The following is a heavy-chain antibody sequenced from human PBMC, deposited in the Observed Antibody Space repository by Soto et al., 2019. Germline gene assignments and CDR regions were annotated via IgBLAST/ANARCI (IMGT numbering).Heavy chain of an antibody. D-gene: IGHD3-10*01. CDR3: ARGGYYGSGRNFDY. J-gene: IGHJ4*02. V-gene: IGHV4-31*03. CDR1: GGSISSGGYY. Sequence: QVQLQESGPGLVKPSQTLSLTCTVSGGSISSGGYYWSWIRQHPGKGLEWIGYIYYSGSTYYNPSLKRRVTISVDTSKNQCSLKLSSVTAADTAVDYCARGGYYGSGRNFDYWGQGTLVTVSS. CDR2: IYYSGST.